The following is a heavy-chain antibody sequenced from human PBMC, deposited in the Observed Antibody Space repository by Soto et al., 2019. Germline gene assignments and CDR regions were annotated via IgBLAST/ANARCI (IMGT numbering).Heavy chain of an antibody. Sequence: GGSLRLSCAASGFTFSSYAMSWVRQAPGKGLEWVSAISGSGGSTYYADSVKGRFTISRDNSKNTLYLQMNSLRAEDTAVYYCATPITGTTKRAYYYYGMDVWGQGTTVTVSS. D-gene: IGHD1-20*01. CDR3: ATPITGTTKRAYYYYGMDV. V-gene: IGHV3-23*01. CDR1: GFTFSSYA. J-gene: IGHJ6*02. CDR2: ISGSGGST.